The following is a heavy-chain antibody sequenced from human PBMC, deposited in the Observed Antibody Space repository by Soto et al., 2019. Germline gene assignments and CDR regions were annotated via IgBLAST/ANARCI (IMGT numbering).Heavy chain of an antibody. CDR1: GGSFSGYY. D-gene: IGHD3-22*01. V-gene: IGHV4-34*01. CDR3: AGSYFSTSGYYFDY. CDR2: INHSGST. J-gene: IGHJ4*02. Sequence: SETLSLTCAVYGGSFSGYYWSWIRQPPGKGLEWIGEINHSGSTNYNPSLKSRVTISVDTSKNQFSLQLNSVTPEDTAVYYCAGSYFSTSGYYFDYWGQGTLVTVSS.